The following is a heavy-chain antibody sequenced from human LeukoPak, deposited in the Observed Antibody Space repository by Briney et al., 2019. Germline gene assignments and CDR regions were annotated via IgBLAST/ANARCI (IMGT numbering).Heavy chain of an antibody. CDR2: ISAYNGNT. V-gene: IGHV1-18*04. J-gene: IGHJ4*02. CDR1: GYTFVSYL. D-gene: IGHD6-13*01. CDR3: ARDFYSYYFDY. Sequence: ASVKVSYKASGYTFVSYLIHWVRQAPGRGLEWMGWISAYNGNTNYAQKLQGRVTMTTDTSTSTAYMELRSLRSDDTAVYYCARDFYSYYFDYWGQGTLVTVSS.